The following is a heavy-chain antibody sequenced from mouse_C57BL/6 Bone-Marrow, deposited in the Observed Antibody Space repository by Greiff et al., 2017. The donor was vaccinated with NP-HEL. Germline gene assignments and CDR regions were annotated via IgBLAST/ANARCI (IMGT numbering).Heavy chain of an antibody. CDR2: INPSNGGT. D-gene: IGHD1-1*01. CDR3: ARKGGGSSYDWYFDV. V-gene: IGHV1-53*01. J-gene: IGHJ1*03. CDR1: GYTFTSYW. Sequence: VQLQQSGTELVKPGASVKLSCKASGYTFTSYWMHWVKQRPGQGLEWIGNINPSNGGTNYNEKFKSKATLTVDKSSSTAYMQLSSLTSEDSAVYYCARKGGGSSYDWYFDVWGTGTTVTVSS.